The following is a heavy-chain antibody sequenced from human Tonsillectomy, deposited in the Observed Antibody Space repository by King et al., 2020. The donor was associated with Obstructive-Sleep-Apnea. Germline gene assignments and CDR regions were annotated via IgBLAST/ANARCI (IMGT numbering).Heavy chain of an antibody. V-gene: IGHV3-30*04. CDR1: GFTFSSYA. Sequence: VQLVESGGGVVQPGRSLRLSCAASGFTFSSYAMHWVRQAPGKGLEWVAVVSYDGRNKYYADSVKGRFTISRDNSKNTLYLQMSSLRAEDTAVYYCARATFGYFYYYAMDVWGQGTTVTVSS. D-gene: IGHD3-16*01. CDR3: ARATFGYFYYYAMDV. CDR2: VSYDGRNK. J-gene: IGHJ6*02.